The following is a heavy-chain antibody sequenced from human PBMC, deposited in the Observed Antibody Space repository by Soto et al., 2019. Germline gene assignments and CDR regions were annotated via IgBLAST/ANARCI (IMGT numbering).Heavy chain of an antibody. D-gene: IGHD1-26*01. V-gene: IGHV3-48*01. CDR2: INSGSTSV. CDR1: GFTFNSYS. J-gene: IGHJ4*02. Sequence: EVQLVESGGGLVQPGGSLRLSCVASGFTFNSYSMNWVRQAPGKGLEWISYINSGSTSVFYADSVKGRFTISRDNAKNYFSLQMTRLGAGDTAVYYCASSASPDAYWGQGTLVPVSS. CDR3: ASSASPDAY.